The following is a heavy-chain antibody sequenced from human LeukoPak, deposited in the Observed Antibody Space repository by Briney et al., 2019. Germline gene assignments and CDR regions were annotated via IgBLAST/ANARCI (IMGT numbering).Heavy chain of an antibody. CDR1: GYTLTELS. CDR2: FDPEDGET. J-gene: IGHJ5*02. V-gene: IGHV1-24*01. D-gene: IGHD1-1*01. Sequence: ASVKVPCKVSGYTLTELSMHWVRQAPGKGLEWMGGFDPEDGETIYAQKFQGRVTMTEDTSTDTAYMELSSLRSEDTAVYYCARVKYNWNDIFENWFDPWGQGTLVTVSS. CDR3: ARVKYNWNDIFENWFDP.